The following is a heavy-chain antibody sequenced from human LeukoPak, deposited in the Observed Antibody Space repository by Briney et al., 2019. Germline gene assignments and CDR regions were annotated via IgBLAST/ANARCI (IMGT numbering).Heavy chain of an antibody. CDR2: INDDGSAT. CDR1: GFTFSNYW. CDR3: AREILAPGKTHDY. V-gene: IGHV3-74*01. Sequence: GGSLRLSCAASGFTFSNYWMHWVRQVPGKGLVWVSRINDDGSATFYADSVKGRFTISRDNAKNTLFLQMSSLRAEDTAVYFCAREILAPGKTHDYWGQGTLVTVSS. J-gene: IGHJ4*02.